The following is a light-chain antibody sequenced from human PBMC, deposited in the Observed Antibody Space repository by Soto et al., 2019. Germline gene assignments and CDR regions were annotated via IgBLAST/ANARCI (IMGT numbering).Light chain of an antibody. CDR1: QSISSW. J-gene: IGKJ1*01. Sequence: DIQMTQSPSTLSASVGDRVTITCRASQSISSWLAWYQQKPGKAPKLLIYKASSLERGVPSRFSGSGSGTEFTLTISSLQPDDIATYYCQQYNSYSTFGQGTKVEIK. V-gene: IGKV1-5*03. CDR3: QQYNSYST. CDR2: KAS.